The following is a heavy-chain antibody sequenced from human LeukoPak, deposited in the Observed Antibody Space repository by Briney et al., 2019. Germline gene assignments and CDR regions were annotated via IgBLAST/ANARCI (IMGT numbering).Heavy chain of an antibody. CDR2: IKQDGSEK. V-gene: IGHV3-7*01. D-gene: IGHD2-2*03. Sequence: LGGSLRLSCAASRFTFSNYNMNWVRQAPGKGLEWVANIKQDGSEKYYVDSVKGRFTISRDNAKNSLYLQMNSLRAEDTAIYYCARSGYCGGTRCYSYHYYMDVWGIGTTVTVSS. CDR3: ARSGYCGGTRCYSYHYYMDV. J-gene: IGHJ6*03. CDR1: RFTFSNYN.